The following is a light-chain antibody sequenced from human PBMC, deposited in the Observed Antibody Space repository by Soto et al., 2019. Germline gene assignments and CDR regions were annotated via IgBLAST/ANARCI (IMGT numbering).Light chain of an antibody. CDR1: QRVSSNY. CDR3: QQDGSSPLT. CDR2: GAS. Sequence: EVALTQSPGTLSLSPGERATLSCRASQRVSSNYLAWYQQKSGQAPRLLIYGASGRATGIPDGFSGSGSGTDFAISISSLEPADFAVFYCQQDGSSPLTCGGENMDEIK. V-gene: IGKV3-20*01. J-gene: IGKJ4*01.